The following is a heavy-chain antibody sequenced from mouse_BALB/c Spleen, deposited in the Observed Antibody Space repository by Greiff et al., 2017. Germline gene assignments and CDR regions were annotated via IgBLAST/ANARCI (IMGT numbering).Heavy chain of an antibody. D-gene: IGHD2-4*01. CDR2: ISDGGSYT. J-gene: IGHJ4*01. Sequence: EVQLVESGGGLVKPGGSLKLSCAASGFTFSDYYMYWVRQTPEKRLEWVATISDGGSYTYYPDSVKGRFTISRDNAKNNLYLQMSSLKSEDTAMYYCARDDATMTLDYWGQGTSVTVSS. CDR1: GFTFSDYY. CDR3: ARDDATMTLDY. V-gene: IGHV5-4*02.